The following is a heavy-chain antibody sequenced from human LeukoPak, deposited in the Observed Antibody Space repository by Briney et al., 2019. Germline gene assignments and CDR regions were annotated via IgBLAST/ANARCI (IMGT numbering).Heavy chain of an antibody. J-gene: IGHJ4*02. CDR2: IIPMFGTA. CDR3: ARRRAYSYGPDFDY. Sequence: SVTVSCKTSGGTFSTYAVSWLRQAPAQGLEWMGGIIPMFGTANYAQKFQGRVTITTDESTNTAYMELSSLGSEDTAVYSCARRRAYSYGPDFDYWGQGTLVTVSS. V-gene: IGHV1-69*05. D-gene: IGHD5-18*01. CDR1: GGTFSTYA.